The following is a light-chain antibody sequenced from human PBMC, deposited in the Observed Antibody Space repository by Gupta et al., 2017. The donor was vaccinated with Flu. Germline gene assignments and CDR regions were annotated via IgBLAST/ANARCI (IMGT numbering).Light chain of an antibody. Sequence: EIVLTQSTGTLSLSPGERATLSCRASQSVSSSYLAWYQQKPGQAPRLLIYGASSRATGIPDRFSGSGSGTEFTLTISRLDLEDFAVYYSQQKGSSPRTFGRGTKVEIK. CDR1: QSVSSSY. V-gene: IGKV3-20*01. J-gene: IGKJ4*01. CDR3: QQKGSSPRT. CDR2: GAS.